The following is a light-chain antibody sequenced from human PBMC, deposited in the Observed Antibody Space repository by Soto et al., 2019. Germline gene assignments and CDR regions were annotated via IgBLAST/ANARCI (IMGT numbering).Light chain of an antibody. CDR1: QGIRNE. CDR3: LQDFNYPWT. Sequence: SSLSASVGDRVTITCRASQGIRNELGWYQQKPGKAPKLLIYAASSLQSGVPSRFRGSGSGTNFSLTISSLQPEDFATYYCLQDFNYPWTFGQGTKVDIK. CDR2: AAS. V-gene: IGKV1-6*01. J-gene: IGKJ1*01.